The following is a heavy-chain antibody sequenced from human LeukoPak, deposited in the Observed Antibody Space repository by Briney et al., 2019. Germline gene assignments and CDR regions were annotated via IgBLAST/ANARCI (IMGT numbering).Heavy chain of an antibody. V-gene: IGHV4-39*07. CDR3: ASVPYYYDSSGRFDY. J-gene: IGHJ4*02. CDR1: GGSISSSSYY. Sequence: PSETLSLTCTVSGGSISSSSYYWGWIRQPPGKGLEWIGSIYYSGSTYYNPSLKSRVTISVDTSKNQFSLKLSSVTAADTAVYYCASVPYYYDSSGRFDYWGQGTLVTVSS. D-gene: IGHD3-22*01. CDR2: IYYSGST.